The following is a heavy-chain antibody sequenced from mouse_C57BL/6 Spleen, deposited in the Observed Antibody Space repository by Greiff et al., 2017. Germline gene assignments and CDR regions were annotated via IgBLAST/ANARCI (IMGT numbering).Heavy chain of an antibody. Sequence: QVQLQQSGAELVKPGASVKISCKASGYAFSSYWMNWVKQRPGKGLEWIGQIYPGDGDTNYNGKFKGKATLTADKSSSTAYMQRSSLTSEDSAVYFCASSTAGRGFAYWGQGTLVTVSA. CDR1: GYAFSSYW. V-gene: IGHV1-80*01. J-gene: IGHJ3*01. CDR2: IYPGDGDT. CDR3: ASSTAGRGFAY. D-gene: IGHD1-2*01.